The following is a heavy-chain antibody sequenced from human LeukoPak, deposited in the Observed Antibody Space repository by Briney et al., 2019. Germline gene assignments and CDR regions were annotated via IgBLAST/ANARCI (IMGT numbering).Heavy chain of an antibody. CDR1: VYTFTHNY. CDR3: ITDPRTLQLDY. J-gene: IGHJ4*02. V-gene: IGHV1-69-2*01. CDR2: LDPLDGEA. D-gene: IGHD1-14*01. Sequence: APVRLSFTPSVYTFTHNYIHWVQQARGKGLEGIGRLDPLDGEALYAEKFQGRVSITADTSTDTAYMEVNYLRSEDTAVYYCITDPRTLQLDYWGQGTLVTVSS.